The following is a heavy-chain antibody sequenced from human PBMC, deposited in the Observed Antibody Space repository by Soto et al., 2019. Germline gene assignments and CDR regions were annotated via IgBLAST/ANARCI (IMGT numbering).Heavy chain of an antibody. J-gene: IGHJ4*02. CDR2: ISGSGGST. CDR3: ARAIYSGYDISLTCGL. V-gene: IGHV3-23*01. Sequence: EVQLLESGGGLVQPGGSLRLSCAVSGFTFSSYAMSWVRQAPGKGLEWVSGISGSGGSTYYADSVKGRFTSSRDNSKNPLYLQRTSLRFEDAAVYFSARAIYSGYDISLTCGLWGKGTLATVSS. CDR1: GFTFSSYA. D-gene: IGHD5-12*01.